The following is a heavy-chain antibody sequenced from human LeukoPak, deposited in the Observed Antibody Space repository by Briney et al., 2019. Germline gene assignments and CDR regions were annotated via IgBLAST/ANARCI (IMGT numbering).Heavy chain of an antibody. CDR2: IYYSGST. CDR1: GGSISSYY. CDR3: ARRGALSDYGDYGPDFDY. V-gene: IGHV4-59*08. J-gene: IGHJ4*02. D-gene: IGHD4-17*01. Sequence: SETLSLTCTVSGGSISSYYWSWIRQPPGKGLEWIGYIYYSGSTNYNPSLKSRVTISVDTSKNQFSLKLSSVTAADTAVYCCARRGALSDYGDYGPDFDYWGQGTLVTVSS.